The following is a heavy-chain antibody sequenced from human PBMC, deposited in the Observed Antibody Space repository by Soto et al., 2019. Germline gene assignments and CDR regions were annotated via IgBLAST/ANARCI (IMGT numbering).Heavy chain of an antibody. D-gene: IGHD3-22*01. CDR3: ARDGEYYYYSSGYYGESDY. Sequence: QVQLVQSGAEVKKPGASVKVSCKASGYTFTSYDINWVRQATGQGLEWMGWMNPNSGNTGYAQKFQGRVTMTRITSISTAYMELSSLRSEDTAVYYCARDGEYYYYSSGYYGESDYWCQGTLVTVSS. V-gene: IGHV1-8*01. CDR2: MNPNSGNT. CDR1: GYTFTSYD. J-gene: IGHJ4*02.